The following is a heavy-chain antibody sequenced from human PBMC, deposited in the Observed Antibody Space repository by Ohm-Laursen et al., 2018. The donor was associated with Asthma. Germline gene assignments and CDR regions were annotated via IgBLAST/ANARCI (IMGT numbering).Heavy chain of an antibody. CDR3: AREAGSGAITGVDY. Sequence: TLSLTCSVSGGSISSGGYYWSWIRQHPGKGLEWIGYIYYSGSTYYNPSLKSRVTISVDTSKNQFSLKLSSVTAADTAVYYCAREAGSGAITGVDYWGQGTLATVSS. D-gene: IGHD3-10*01. CDR2: IYYSGST. V-gene: IGHV4-31*03. J-gene: IGHJ4*02. CDR1: GGSISSGGYY.